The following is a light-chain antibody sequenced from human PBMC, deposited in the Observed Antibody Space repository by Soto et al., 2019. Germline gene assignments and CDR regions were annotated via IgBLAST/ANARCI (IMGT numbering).Light chain of an antibody. Sequence: QSVLTQPAAVSRCPGQSIAISCAGTRDDIGAYDYVSWYQQHPGNAPKLLVYEVTNRPSGVSDRFSGSKSGNTASLTISGLQAEDEADYYCNSYTNSSAVVFGGGTKVTVL. CDR2: EVT. CDR3: NSYTNSSAVV. V-gene: IGLV2-14*01. CDR1: RDDIGAYDY. J-gene: IGLJ2*01.